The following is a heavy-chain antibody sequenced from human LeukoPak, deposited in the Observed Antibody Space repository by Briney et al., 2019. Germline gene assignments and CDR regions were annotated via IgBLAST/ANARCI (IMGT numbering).Heavy chain of an antibody. CDR3: IREVQVRASASLGL. CDR1: GFSISGYW. D-gene: IGHD3-16*01. J-gene: IGHJ4*01. Sequence: GGSLRLSCAASGFSISGYWMHWARQAAGEGLVWVSRMNSGGTTINYADSVKGRFTISRDNVDNTLHLQMNSVRVEDTAVYYCIREVQVRASASLGLWGQGTLVTVSS. CDR2: MNSGGTTI. V-gene: IGHV3-74*01.